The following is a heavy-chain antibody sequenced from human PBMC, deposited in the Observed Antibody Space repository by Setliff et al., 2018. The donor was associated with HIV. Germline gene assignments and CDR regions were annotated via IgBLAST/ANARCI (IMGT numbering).Heavy chain of an antibody. CDR2: IFYSETT. CDR3: ARHCLRFLACFDY. Sequence: PSETLSLTCTVSGDSLSSSSYYWGWIRQPTGKGLEWIGSIFYSETTYYNPSLESRVTRSVDTSKNQFSLNLSSATATDTAVYYCARHCLRFLACFDYWGQGALVTVSS. CDR1: GDSLSSSSYY. J-gene: IGHJ4*02. D-gene: IGHD3-3*01. V-gene: IGHV4-39*01.